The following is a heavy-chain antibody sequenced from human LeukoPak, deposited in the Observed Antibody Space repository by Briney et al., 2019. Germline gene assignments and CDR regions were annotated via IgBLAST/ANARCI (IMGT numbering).Heavy chain of an antibody. CDR1: GYTFTSYG. CDR3: ARYGDYAYYFDY. J-gene: IGHJ4*02. CDR2: IIPIFGTA. Sequence: ASVKVSCKASGYTFTSYGISWVRQAPGQGLEWMGGIIPIFGTANYAQKFQGRVTITADESTSTAYMELSSLRSEDTAVYYCARYGDYAYYFDYWGQGTLVTVSS. D-gene: IGHD4-17*01. V-gene: IGHV1-69*13.